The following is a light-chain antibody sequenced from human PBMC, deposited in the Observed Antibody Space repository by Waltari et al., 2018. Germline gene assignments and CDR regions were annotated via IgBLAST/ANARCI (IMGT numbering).Light chain of an antibody. Sequence: QSALTQPPSVSGSPGQSVPLSCPVTSSDFGSYNRVPWYQQPPGTAPKLIFYDVSDRPSGVPDRFSGSKSGNTASLTISGLQTEDEADYYCSLYTSSSTWVFGGGTKLTVL. J-gene: IGLJ3*02. CDR1: SSDFGSYNR. CDR2: DVS. CDR3: SLYTSSSTWV. V-gene: IGLV2-18*01.